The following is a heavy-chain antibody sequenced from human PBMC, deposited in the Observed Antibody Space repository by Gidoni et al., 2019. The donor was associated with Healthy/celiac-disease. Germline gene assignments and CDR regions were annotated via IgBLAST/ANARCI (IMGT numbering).Heavy chain of an antibody. CDR1: GFTFSSYA. Sequence: EVQLLESGGGLVQPGGSLRLSCAASGFTFSSYAMSWVRQPPGKGLEWVSAISGSGGSTYYADSVKGRFTISRDNSKNTLYLQMNSLRAEDTAVYYCAKATTPILTGSHWGQGTLVTVSS. D-gene: IGHD3-9*01. J-gene: IGHJ4*02. V-gene: IGHV3-23*01. CDR3: AKATTPILTGSH. CDR2: ISGSGGST.